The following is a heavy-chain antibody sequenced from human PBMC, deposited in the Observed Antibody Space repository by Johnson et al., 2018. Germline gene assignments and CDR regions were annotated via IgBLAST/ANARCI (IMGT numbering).Heavy chain of an antibody. CDR2: IYDTEYP. J-gene: IGHJ6*02. Sequence: QVQLQQWGPRLVKPSETLSLTCAVSGGSFSFYYWSWIRQPPGKGLEWIGYIYDTEYPNYNPSLKGRVTMSVDTSKNLFSLKLSSVTAADTAVYYWARLEWLNYYYAMYGWGQGTTVTVSS. V-gene: IGHV4-59*13. CDR1: GGSFSFYY. CDR3: ARLEWLNYYYAMYG. D-gene: IGHD3-3*01.